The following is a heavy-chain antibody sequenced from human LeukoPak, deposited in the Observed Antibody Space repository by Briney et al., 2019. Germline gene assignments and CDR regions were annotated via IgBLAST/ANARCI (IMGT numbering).Heavy chain of an antibody. J-gene: IGHJ3*02. CDR1: GGSISSSSYY. CDR2: IYYGGST. D-gene: IGHD2/OR15-2a*01. Sequence: SETLSLTCTVSGGSISSSSYYWGWIRQPPGKGLEWIGSIYYGGSTYYNPSLKSRVTISVDTSKNQFSLKLSSVTAADTAVYYCARDLIATKDAFDIWGQGTMVTVSS. CDR3: ARDLIATKDAFDI. V-gene: IGHV4-39*07.